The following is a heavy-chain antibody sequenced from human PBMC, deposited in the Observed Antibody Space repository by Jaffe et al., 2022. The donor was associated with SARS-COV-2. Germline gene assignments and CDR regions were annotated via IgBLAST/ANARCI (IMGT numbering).Heavy chain of an antibody. CDR1: GYTFTSYA. V-gene: IGHV1-3*01. Sequence: QVQLVQSGAEVKKPGASVKVSCKASGYTFTSYAMHWVRQAPGQRLEWMGWINAGNGNTKYSQKFQGRVTITRDTSASTAYMELSSLRSEDTAVYYCAREEGRPAAAGLGRNYYYYGMDVWGQGTTVTVSS. D-gene: IGHD6-13*01. J-gene: IGHJ6*02. CDR3: AREEGRPAAAGLGRNYYYYGMDV. CDR2: INAGNGNT.